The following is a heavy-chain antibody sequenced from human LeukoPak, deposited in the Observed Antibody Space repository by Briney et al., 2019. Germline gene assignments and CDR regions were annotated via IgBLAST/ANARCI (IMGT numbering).Heavy chain of an antibody. J-gene: IGHJ3*01. CDR1: GFTFSGSA. V-gene: IGHV3-23*01. CDR3: ARDMQLSC. Sequence: GGSLRLSCAASGFTFSGSAMSWVRQAPGEGLEWVSLISYSGANSYYTDSVRGRFTISRDNSKDTLFLQMNSLRAEDTAIYYCARDMQLSCWGRGTMVTVSS. D-gene: IGHD3-16*02. CDR2: ISYSGANS.